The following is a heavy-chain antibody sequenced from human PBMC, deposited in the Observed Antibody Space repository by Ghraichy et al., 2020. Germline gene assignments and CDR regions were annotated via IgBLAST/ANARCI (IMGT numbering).Heavy chain of an antibody. V-gene: IGHV3-11*01. J-gene: IGHJ4*02. CDR1: GFTFSDYY. Sequence: GGSLRLSCAASGFTFSDYYMSWIRQAPGKGLEWVSYISSSGSTIYYADSVKGRFTISRDNAKNSLYLQMNSLRAEDTAVYYCARAGDRYCGGDCYSDYFDYWGQGTLVTVSS. D-gene: IGHD2-21*02. CDR2: ISSSGSTI. CDR3: ARAGDRYCGGDCYSDYFDY.